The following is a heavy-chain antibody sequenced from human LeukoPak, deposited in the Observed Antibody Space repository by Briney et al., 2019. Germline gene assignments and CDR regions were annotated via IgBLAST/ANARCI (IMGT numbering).Heavy chain of an antibody. Sequence: SVKVSCKASAGTFSSYAISWVRQAPGQGLEWMGGIIPIFGTANYAQKFQGRVTITTDESTSTAYMELSSLRSEDTAVYYCARGTALSSPLEYWGQGTLVTVSS. J-gene: IGHJ4*02. CDR2: IIPIFGTA. D-gene: IGHD2-21*02. CDR1: AGTFSSYA. CDR3: ARGTALSSPLEY. V-gene: IGHV1-69*05.